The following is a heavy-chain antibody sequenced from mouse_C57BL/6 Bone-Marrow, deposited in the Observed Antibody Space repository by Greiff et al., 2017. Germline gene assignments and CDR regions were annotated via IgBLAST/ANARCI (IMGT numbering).Heavy chain of an antibody. CDR2: IWSGGST. Sequence: QVQLQQSGPGLVQPSQSLSITCTVSGFSLTSYGVHCVRQSPGKGLEWLGVIWSGGSTDSNAAFISRLSISKDNYKSQVFFKMNSLQTDDTAIYYCASGGHYLDYWDQGTTLTVAA. J-gene: IGHJ2*01. CDR3: ASGGHYLDY. V-gene: IGHV2-2*01. CDR1: GFSLTSYG.